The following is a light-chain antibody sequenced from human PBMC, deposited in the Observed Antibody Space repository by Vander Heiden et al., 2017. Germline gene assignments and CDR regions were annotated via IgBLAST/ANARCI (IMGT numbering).Light chain of an antibody. V-gene: IGKV1-5*01. J-gene: IGKJ1*01. Sequence: IQMTQSPSTLSASVGDRVTNTCRARQSITTWLAWYQQKPGKAPKLLIYDASNLQSGVPSRFSGSGSGTDFSLTISSLQPDDFATYYCQQYSIDSPTFGQGTKVEI. CDR2: DAS. CDR1: QSITTW. CDR3: QQYSIDSPT.